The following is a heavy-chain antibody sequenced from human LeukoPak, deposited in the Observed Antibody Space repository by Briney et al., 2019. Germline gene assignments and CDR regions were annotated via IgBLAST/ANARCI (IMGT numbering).Heavy chain of an antibody. J-gene: IGHJ4*02. CDR3: AGSFSGGTYYFDY. D-gene: IGHD1-26*01. V-gene: IGHV1-18*03. CDR1: GYTFTSYG. Sequence: GASVKLSCTASGYTFTSYGISWVRQAPGQGLEWMGWIGAYNGNTNYAQKLQGRVTMTTDTSTSTAYMELRSLRSDDMAVYYCAGSFSGGTYYFDYWGQGTLVTVSS. CDR2: IGAYNGNT.